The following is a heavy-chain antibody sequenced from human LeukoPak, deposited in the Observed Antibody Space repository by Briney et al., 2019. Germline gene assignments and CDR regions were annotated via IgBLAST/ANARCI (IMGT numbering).Heavy chain of an antibody. Sequence: SETLSLTCPVSRGSISSSDYYWGWIRQPPGKGLEWIGSIYYSGSTYYNPSLESRVTISVDTSKNQFSLKLNSVTAADTAVYYCASDQHWGQGTLVTVSS. V-gene: IGHV4-39*07. CDR1: RGSISSSDYY. CDR3: ASDQH. J-gene: IGHJ1*01. CDR2: IYYSGST.